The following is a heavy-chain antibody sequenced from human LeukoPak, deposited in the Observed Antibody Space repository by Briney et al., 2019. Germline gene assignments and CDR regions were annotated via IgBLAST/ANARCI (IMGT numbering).Heavy chain of an antibody. V-gene: IGHV3-23*01. CDR2: ISGSGGST. J-gene: IGHJ3*02. D-gene: IGHD3-10*01. Sequence: GGSLRLSCAASGFTFSSYAMSWVRQAPGKGLEWVSAISGSGGSTYYADSVKGRFTISRDNSKNTLYLQMNSLRAEDSAVYYCAKEYYGSGSRTSAFDIWGQGTMVTVSS. CDR1: GFTFSSYA. CDR3: AKEYYGSGSRTSAFDI.